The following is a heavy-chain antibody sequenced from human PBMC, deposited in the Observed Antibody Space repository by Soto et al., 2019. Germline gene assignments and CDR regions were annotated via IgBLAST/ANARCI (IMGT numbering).Heavy chain of an antibody. D-gene: IGHD3-3*01. CDR3: AREADPLFCSGSTCYGGWFDP. J-gene: IGHJ5*02. CDR1: GASSNPYY. CDR2: IYDSGDT. V-gene: IGHV4-59*01. Sequence: SETLSLTCTVSGASSNPYYWSWIRQPPGKGLEWIGYIYDSGDTYYNPSLKSRLTISLDTSKKQFSLKLRSVTATDTAVYYCAREADPLFCSGSTCYGGWFDPWGQGTQVTVPS.